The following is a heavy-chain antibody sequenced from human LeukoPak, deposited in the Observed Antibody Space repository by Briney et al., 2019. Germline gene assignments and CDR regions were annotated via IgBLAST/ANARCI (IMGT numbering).Heavy chain of an antibody. CDR1: GFTFSSYG. CDR2: IRYDGSNK. CDR3: AKGNSIAVAAFFDY. V-gene: IGHV3-30*02. Sequence: GGSLRLSCAASGFTFSSYGMHWVRQAPGKGLEWVAFIRYDGSNKYYADSVKGRFTISRDNSKNSLYLQMNSLRTDDTALYYCAKGNSIAVAAFFDYWGQGTLVTVSS. J-gene: IGHJ4*02. D-gene: IGHD6-19*01.